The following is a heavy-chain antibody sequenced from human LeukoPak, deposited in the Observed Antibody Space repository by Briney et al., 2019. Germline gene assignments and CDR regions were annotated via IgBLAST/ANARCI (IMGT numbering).Heavy chain of an antibody. CDR1: GYTFTSYG. Sequence: ASVKVSCKASGYTFTSYGISWVRQAPGQGLEWMGWISAYNGNTNYAQKLQGRVTMTTDTSTNTAYKELRSLRSDDTAVYYCAREMRGYTYFYGMDVWGPGTTVTASS. J-gene: IGHJ6*02. D-gene: IGHD5-18*01. V-gene: IGHV1-18*01. CDR2: ISAYNGNT. CDR3: AREMRGYTYFYGMDV.